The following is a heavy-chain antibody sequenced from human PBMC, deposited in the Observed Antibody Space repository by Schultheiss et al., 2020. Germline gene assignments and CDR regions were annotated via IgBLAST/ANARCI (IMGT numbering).Heavy chain of an antibody. CDR1: GFTVSNNY. D-gene: IGHD6-19*01. CDR3: ARVIGGGWVDY. J-gene: IGHJ4*02. V-gene: IGHV3-53*04. CDR2: ISGSGGST. Sequence: GESLKISCAASGFTVSNNYMSWVRQAPGKGLEWVSAISGSGGSTYYADSVKGRFTISRHNSKNTLYLQMNSLRAEDTAVYYCARVIGGGWVDYWGQGTLVTVSS.